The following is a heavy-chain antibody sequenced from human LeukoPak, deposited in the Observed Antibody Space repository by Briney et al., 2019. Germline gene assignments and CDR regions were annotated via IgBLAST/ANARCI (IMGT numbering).Heavy chain of an antibody. D-gene: IGHD1-14*01. CDR3: ARASTTFDD. CDR1: GGSITSYY. CDR2: VSDGGRT. Sequence: VXGGSITSYYWXWIRQPPGKGLEWIGHVSDGGRTNYSPSLRSRGSISVEKTKNQFSLKLNSVTAADTAVYFCARASTTFDDWGQGTLVTVSS. J-gene: IGHJ4*02. V-gene: IGHV4-59*01.